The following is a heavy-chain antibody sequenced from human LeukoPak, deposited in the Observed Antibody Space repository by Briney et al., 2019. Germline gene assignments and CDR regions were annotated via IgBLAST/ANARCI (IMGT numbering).Heavy chain of an antibody. CDR2: FYTGGNK. V-gene: IGHV3-53*01. CDR3: AGGQMFTSGGFDN. D-gene: IGHD6-19*01. CDR1: GFSVSDKY. J-gene: IGHJ4*02. Sequence: GGSLRLSCAVSGFSVSDKYMSWVRLAPGKGLEWVSVFYTGGNKYYADFVKGRFTISRDNSNNMVFLQMNSLTVEDTALYYCAGGQMFTSGGFDNWGQGTLVTVSS.